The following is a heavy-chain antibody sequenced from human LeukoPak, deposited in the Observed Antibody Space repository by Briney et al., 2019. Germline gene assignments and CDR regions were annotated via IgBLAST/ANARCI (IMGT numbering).Heavy chain of an antibody. CDR1: GGTFSSYA. J-gene: IGHJ4*02. Sequence: SVKVSCKASGGTFSSYAISWVRQAPGQGLEWMGGIIPIFGTANYAQKFQGRVTITADESTSTAYMELSSLRSEDTAVHYCARSPYSYGQFPFDYWGQGTLVTVSS. CDR3: ARSPYSYGQFPFDY. CDR2: IIPIFGTA. D-gene: IGHD5-18*01. V-gene: IGHV1-69*01.